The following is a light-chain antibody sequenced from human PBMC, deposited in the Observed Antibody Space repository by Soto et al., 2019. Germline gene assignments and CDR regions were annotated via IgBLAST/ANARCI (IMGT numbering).Light chain of an antibody. CDR1: QSISTY. Sequence: DIQMTQSPSSLSASLGDRVTITCRASQSISTYLNWYQQKPGKAPKLLIYAASSLQSGVPSRFSASGSGTYFTLTISSLQPEDFATYYCQQSYITPPLTFGGGTKVDI. V-gene: IGKV1-39*01. CDR2: AAS. CDR3: QQSYITPPLT. J-gene: IGKJ4*01.